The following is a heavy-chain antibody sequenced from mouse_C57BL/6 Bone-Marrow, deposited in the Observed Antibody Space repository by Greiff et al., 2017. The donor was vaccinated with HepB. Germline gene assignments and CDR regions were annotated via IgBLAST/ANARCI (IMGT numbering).Heavy chain of an antibody. CDR1: GFNIKDDY. V-gene: IGHV14-4*01. CDR3: TPGNYVY. D-gene: IGHD2-1*01. CDR2: IDPENGDT. Sequence: EVQLQQSGAELVRPGASVKLSCTASGFNIKDDYMHWVKQRPEQGLEWIGWIDPENGDTEYASKFQGKATITADTSSNTAYLQLSSLTSEDTAVYYSTPGNYVYWGQGTTLTVSS. J-gene: IGHJ2*01.